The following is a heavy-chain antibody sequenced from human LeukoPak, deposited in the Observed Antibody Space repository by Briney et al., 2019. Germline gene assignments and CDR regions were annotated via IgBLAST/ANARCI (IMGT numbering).Heavy chain of an antibody. D-gene: IGHD3-3*01. Sequence: GGSLRLSCAASGFTFSSYATSWVRQAPGKGLEWVSAISGSGGSTYYADSVKGRFTISRDNSKNTLYLQTNSLRAEDTAVYYCAKDQVGFWSGYAYWGQGTLVTVSS. CDR1: GFTFSSYA. CDR2: ISGSGGST. CDR3: AKDQVGFWSGYAY. J-gene: IGHJ4*02. V-gene: IGHV3-23*01.